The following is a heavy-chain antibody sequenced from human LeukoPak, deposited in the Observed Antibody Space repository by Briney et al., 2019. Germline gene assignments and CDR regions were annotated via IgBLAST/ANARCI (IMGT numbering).Heavy chain of an antibody. D-gene: IGHD6-19*01. CDR2: ISYDGSNK. J-gene: IGHJ4*02. Sequence: PGGSLRLSCAASGFTFSSYAMHWVRQAPGKGLEWVAVISYDGSNKYYADSVKGRFTISRDNSKNTLYLQMNSLRAEDTAVYYCARELVLSWWQWLVGGGDYFDYWGQGTLVTVSS. CDR3: ARELVLSWWQWLVGGGDYFDY. CDR1: GFTFSSYA. V-gene: IGHV3-30-3*01.